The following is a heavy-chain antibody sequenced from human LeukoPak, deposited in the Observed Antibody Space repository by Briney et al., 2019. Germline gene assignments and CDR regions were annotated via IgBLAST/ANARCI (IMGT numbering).Heavy chain of an antibody. CDR1: GYTFTSYG. V-gene: IGHV1-18*01. D-gene: IGHD2-2*01. J-gene: IGHJ5*02. CDR2: MSAYNGNT. CDR3: ARVATPRYCSTTSCYWKGRFDP. Sequence: WASVKASCKASGYTFTSYGISWVRQAPGQGIELVGWMSAYNGNTNYAQKLQGRVTMTTDTSTSTAYMELRSLRSDDTAVYYCARVATPRYCSTTSCYWKGRFDPWGQGTLVTVSS.